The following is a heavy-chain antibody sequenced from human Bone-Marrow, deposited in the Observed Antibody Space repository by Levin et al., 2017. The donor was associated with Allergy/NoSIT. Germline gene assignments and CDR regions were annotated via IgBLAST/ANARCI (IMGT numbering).Heavy chain of an antibody. J-gene: IGHJ4*02. CDR2: IIPIFGTA. Sequence: SVKVSCKASGRTFSSYAISWVRQAPGQGLEWMGGIIPIFGTANYAQKFQGRVTITADESTSTAYMELSSLRSEDTAVYYCASSGLAAAGGYYFDYWGQGTLVTVSS. CDR1: GRTFSSYA. CDR3: ASSGLAAAGGYYFDY. D-gene: IGHD6-13*01. V-gene: IGHV1-69*13.